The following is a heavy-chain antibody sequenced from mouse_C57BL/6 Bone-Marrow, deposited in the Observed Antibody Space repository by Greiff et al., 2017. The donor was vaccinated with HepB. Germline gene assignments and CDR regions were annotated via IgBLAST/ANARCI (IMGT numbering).Heavy chain of an antibody. CDR3: ARSLRYYAMDY. J-gene: IGHJ4*01. CDR1: GYTFTSYW. CDR2: INPSNGGT. D-gene: IGHD1-1*01. V-gene: IGHV1-53*01. Sequence: QVHVKQPGTELVKPGASVKLSCKASGYTFTSYWMHWVKQRPGQGLEWIGNINPSNGGTNYNEKFKSKATLTVDKSSSTAYMQLSSLTSEDSAVYYCARSLRYYAMDYWGQGTSVTVSS.